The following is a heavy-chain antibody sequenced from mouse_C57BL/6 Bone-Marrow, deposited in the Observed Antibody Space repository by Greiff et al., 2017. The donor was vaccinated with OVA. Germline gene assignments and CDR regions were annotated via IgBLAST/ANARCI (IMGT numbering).Heavy chain of an antibody. V-gene: IGHV6-6*01. CDR2: IRNKANNHAT. Sequence: EVKVEESGGGLVQPGGSMKLSCAASGFTFSDAWMDWVRQSPEKGLEWVAEIRNKANNHATYYAESVKGRFTISRDDSKSSVYLQMNSLRAEDTGIYYCTRPGDPYWYFDVWGTGTTVTVSS. D-gene: IGHD3-3*01. CDR3: TRPGDPYWYFDV. J-gene: IGHJ1*03. CDR1: GFTFSDAW.